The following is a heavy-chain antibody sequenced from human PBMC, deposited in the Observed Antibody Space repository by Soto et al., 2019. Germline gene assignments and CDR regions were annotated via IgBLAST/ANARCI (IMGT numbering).Heavy chain of an antibody. V-gene: IGHV1-69*13. CDR3: TREGNDYVWGSYRTFVY. CDR2: IITLYGTA. CDR1: GVTFSSYA. J-gene: IGHJ4*02. D-gene: IGHD3-16*02. Sequence: VQVSCKASGVTFSSYAISWVRQAPGQGLEWMGGIITLYGTANYAQKFHTSVTIPADESTSTAHMELSGLGCEDPTAHYSTREGNDYVWGSYRTFVYWGKGTLVTVSS.